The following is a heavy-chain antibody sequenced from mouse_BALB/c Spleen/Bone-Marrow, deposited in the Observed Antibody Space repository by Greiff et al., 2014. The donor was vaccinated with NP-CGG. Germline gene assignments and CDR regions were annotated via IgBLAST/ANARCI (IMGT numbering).Heavy chain of an antibody. D-gene: IGHD2-1*01. Sequence: VQLQQSGAELAKPGASVKMSCKASGYTFTSYWMHWVRQRPGQGLEWIGYINPSTGYTEYNQKFKDKATLTADKSSSTAYMQLSSLTSEDSAVYSCARPYGNYYLDYWGQGTSVTVSS. CDR2: INPSTGYT. V-gene: IGHV1-7*01. CDR3: ARPYGNYYLDY. J-gene: IGHJ4*01. CDR1: GYTFTSYW.